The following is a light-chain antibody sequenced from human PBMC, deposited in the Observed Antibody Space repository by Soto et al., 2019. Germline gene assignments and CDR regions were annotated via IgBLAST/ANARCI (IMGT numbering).Light chain of an antibody. J-gene: IGKJ1*01. CDR1: QNIRNW. CDR2: DVS. Sequence: DIQITQSPSTLSASIGDRVTITCRASQNIRNWLAWYQQKPGKAPKLLIYDVSSLESGVPPRLSGSGSGTDFTLTISGMQPYDFATYYCQQYDSYWTFGQGTKVYIK. CDR3: QQYDSYWT. V-gene: IGKV1-5*01.